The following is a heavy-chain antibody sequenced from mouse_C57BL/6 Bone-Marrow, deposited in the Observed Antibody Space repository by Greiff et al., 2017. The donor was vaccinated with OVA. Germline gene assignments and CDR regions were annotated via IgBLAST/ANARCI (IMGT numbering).Heavy chain of an antibody. Sequence: DVQLQESGAELVRPGASVELSCTASGFNIKDDYMHWVKQRPEQGLEWIGRIDPENGDTEYASKFQGKATITADTASNTAYLPLSSLTSEDTAVYYCTSYGNFDDWGQGTTLTVSS. CDR1: GFNIKDDY. CDR3: TSYGNFDD. J-gene: IGHJ2*01. V-gene: IGHV14-4*01. CDR2: IDPENGDT. D-gene: IGHD2-1*01.